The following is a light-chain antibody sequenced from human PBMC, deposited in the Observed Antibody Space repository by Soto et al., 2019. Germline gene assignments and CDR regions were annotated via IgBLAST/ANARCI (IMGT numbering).Light chain of an antibody. V-gene: IGKV1-9*01. CDR3: QQLNSYREGFT. CDR1: QGISSY. Sequence: IQLTQSPSSLSASVGDRVTITCRASQGISSYLAWYQQKPGKAPKLLIYAASTLQSGVPSRFSGSGSGTHFTLTISSLQPEDFATYYCQQLNSYREGFTFGPGTKVDIK. J-gene: IGKJ3*01. CDR2: AAS.